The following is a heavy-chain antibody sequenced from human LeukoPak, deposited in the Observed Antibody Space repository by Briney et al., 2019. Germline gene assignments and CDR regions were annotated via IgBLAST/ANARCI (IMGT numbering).Heavy chain of an antibody. CDR2: IKGSGSYA. Sequence: PGGSLRLSCVASDFTFANYAMTWVRLTPGKGLEWVSSIKGSGSYAMYADSVRGRFTTSRDNSRNTIFLQMTSLRAEDTAIYYCGRDPNGDYIGAFEFWGLGTLVSVSS. D-gene: IGHD4-17*01. V-gene: IGHV3-23*01. CDR1: DFTFANYA. J-gene: IGHJ3*01. CDR3: GRDPNGDYIGAFEF.